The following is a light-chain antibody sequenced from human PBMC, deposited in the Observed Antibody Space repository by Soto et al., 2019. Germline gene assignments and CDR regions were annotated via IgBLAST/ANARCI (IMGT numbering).Light chain of an antibody. CDR1: QNIRSN. J-gene: IGKJ4*01. CDR2: GAS. Sequence: EIVMPQSPATLSVSPGERGTLSCRASQNIRSNVAWYQQRPGQAPRLLIFGASVRATGVPDRFSGSVSGTDFTLTIHRLQSEDSAVYDGQNYKYWPPATFGGGNKVDIK. V-gene: IGKV3-15*01. CDR3: QNYKYWPPAT.